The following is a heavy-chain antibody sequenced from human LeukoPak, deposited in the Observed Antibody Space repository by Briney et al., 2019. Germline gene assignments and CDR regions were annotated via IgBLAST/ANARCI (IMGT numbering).Heavy chain of an antibody. V-gene: IGHV3-7*01. D-gene: IGHD3-16*01. CDR3: ATYTHWVAGDV. CDR2: MNQDGSAK. J-gene: IGHJ6*02. CDR1: GFTFSDSW. Sequence: GGSLRLSCAASGFTFSDSWMSWVRQTPGKGLEWVANMNQDGSAKGYVDSVKGRFTISRDNARNSLYLQMSSLRPEDTAVYYCATYTHWVAGDVWGQGTTVTVSS.